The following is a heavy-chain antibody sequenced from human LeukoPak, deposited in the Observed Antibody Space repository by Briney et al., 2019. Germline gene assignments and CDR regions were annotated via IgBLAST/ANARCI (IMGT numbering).Heavy chain of an antibody. J-gene: IGHJ6*03. CDR3: ARDAIAAAGTQLPYYYYYMDV. CDR1: GYTLTGYY. CDR2: INPNSGGT. Sequence: GASVKVSCKASGYTLTGYYMHWVRQAPGQGLEWMGWINPNSGGTNYAQKFQGRVTMTRDTSISTAYMELSRLRSDDTAVYYCARDAIAAAGTQLPYYYYYMDVWGKGTTVTISS. V-gene: IGHV1-2*02. D-gene: IGHD6-13*01.